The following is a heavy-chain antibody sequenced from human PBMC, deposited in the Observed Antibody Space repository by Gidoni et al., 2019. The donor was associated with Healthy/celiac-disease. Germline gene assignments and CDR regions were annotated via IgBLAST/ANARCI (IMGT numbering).Heavy chain of an antibody. V-gene: IGHV3-30-3*01. D-gene: IGHD4-17*01. CDR2: ISYDGSNK. J-gene: IGHJ4*02. CDR1: GFTFSSYA. Sequence: QVQLVESGGGVVQPGRSLRLSCAASGFTFSSYAMHWVRQAPRKGLEWVAVISYDGSNKYYADSVKGRFTISRDNSKNTLYLQMNSLRAEDTAVYYCARDPTSRYGDSFDYWGQGTLVTVSS. CDR3: ARDPTSRYGDSFDY.